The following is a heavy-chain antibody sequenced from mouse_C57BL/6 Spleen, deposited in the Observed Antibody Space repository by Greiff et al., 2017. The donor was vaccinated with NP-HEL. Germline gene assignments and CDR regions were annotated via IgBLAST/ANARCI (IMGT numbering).Heavy chain of an antibody. CDR3: ARRGYGNYSAMDY. CDR2: IYPSDSET. Sequence: VQLQQPGAELVRPGSSVKLSCKASGYTFTSYWMDWVKQRPGQGLEWIGNIYPSDSETHYNQKFKDKATLTVDKSSSTAYMQLSSLTSEDSAVYYCARRGYGNYSAMDYWGQGTSVTVSS. CDR1: GYTFTSYW. D-gene: IGHD2-1*01. J-gene: IGHJ4*01. V-gene: IGHV1-61*01.